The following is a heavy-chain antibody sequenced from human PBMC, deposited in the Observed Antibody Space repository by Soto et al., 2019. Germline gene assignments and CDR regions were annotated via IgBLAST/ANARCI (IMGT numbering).Heavy chain of an antibody. CDR2: ISWNSGSI. Sequence: QTGGSLRLSCAASGFTFDDYAMHWVRQAPGKGLEWVSGISWNSGSIGYADSVKGRFTISRDNAKNSLYLQMNSLRAEDTALYYCAKDRLRFLSHGRGSRDRGNGPRDMDVWGQGTTVTVSS. V-gene: IGHV3-9*01. J-gene: IGHJ6*02. CDR3: AKDRLRFLSHGRGSRDRGNGPRDMDV. CDR1: GFTFDDYA. D-gene: IGHD3-3*01.